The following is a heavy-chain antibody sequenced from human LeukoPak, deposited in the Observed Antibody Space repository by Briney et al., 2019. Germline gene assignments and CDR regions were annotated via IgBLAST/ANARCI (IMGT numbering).Heavy chain of an antibody. J-gene: IGHJ4*02. Sequence: GGSLRLSCAASGFTFSNYGMHWVRQAPGKGLEWVAFIRYDGSTKYYADSVKGRFTISRDSSKNTLFLQMDSLRAEDTAVYYCAKVACSITSCYFTDYWGQGTLVTVSS. V-gene: IGHV3-30*02. CDR3: AKVACSITSCYFTDY. CDR1: GFTFSNYG. CDR2: IRYDGSTK. D-gene: IGHD2-2*01.